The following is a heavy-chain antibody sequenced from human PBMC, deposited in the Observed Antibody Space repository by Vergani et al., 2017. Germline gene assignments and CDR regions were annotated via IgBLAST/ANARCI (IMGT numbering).Heavy chain of an antibody. D-gene: IGHD3-16*01. Sequence: QVQLQESGPGLVKPSETLSLNCTVSGGSISNYYWSWIRQPPGKGLELIGYIYYSGSTTNNPSLKSRVTISVDTSKNQFSLKLSSVTAEDTAVYYCARNWGGYYYYGMDVWGQGTTVTVSS. J-gene: IGHJ6*02. CDR3: ARNWGGYYYYGMDV. CDR2: IYYSGST. V-gene: IGHV4-59*01. CDR1: GGSISNYY.